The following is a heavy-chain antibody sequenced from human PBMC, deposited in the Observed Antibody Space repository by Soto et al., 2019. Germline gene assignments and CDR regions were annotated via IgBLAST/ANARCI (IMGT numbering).Heavy chain of an antibody. J-gene: IGHJ4*02. D-gene: IGHD3-3*01. CDR2: IWYDGSNK. CDR1: GFTFTSYG. Sequence: QMHLVESGGGVVQPGRSLTLSCVASGFTFTSYGIHWVRQAPGKGLEGVAVIWYDGSNKYYGDSVKGRFSISRDNSKNTVYLQMNSLRAEDTAVYYCARDRRFLEWLDYWGQGTLVSVSS. CDR3: ARDRRFLEWLDY. V-gene: IGHV3-33*01.